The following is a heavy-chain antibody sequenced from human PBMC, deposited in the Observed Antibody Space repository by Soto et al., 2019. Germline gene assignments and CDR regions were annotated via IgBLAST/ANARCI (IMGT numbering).Heavy chain of an antibody. CDR1: GGTFSSYA. V-gene: IGHV1-69*13. Sequence: ASVKVSCKASGGTFSSYAISWVRQAPGQGLEWMGGIIPIFGTANYAQKFQGRVTITADESTSTAYMELSSLRSEDTAVYYCARDLKQHGYYYYGMDVWGQGTTVTVSS. CDR2: IIPIFGTA. D-gene: IGHD6-13*01. J-gene: IGHJ6*02. CDR3: ARDLKQHGYYYYGMDV.